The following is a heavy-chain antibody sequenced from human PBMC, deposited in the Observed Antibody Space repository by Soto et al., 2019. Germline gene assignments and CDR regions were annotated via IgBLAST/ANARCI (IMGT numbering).Heavy chain of an antibody. D-gene: IGHD5-12*01. V-gene: IGHV4-4*02. CDR1: GGSISSSNW. Sequence: TSETLSFTCAVSGGSISSSNWWSWVRQPPGKGLEWIGEIYHSGSTNYNPSLKSRVTISVDKSKNQFSLKLSSVTAADTAVYYCASGIWLRPFQRWFDPWGQGTLVTVSS. CDR2: IYHSGST. J-gene: IGHJ5*02. CDR3: ASGIWLRPFQRWFDP.